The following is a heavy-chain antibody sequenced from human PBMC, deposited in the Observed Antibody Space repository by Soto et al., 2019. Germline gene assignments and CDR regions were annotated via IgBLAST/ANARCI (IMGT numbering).Heavy chain of an antibody. CDR3: ARDSGYSYGPLDE. D-gene: IGHD5-18*01. V-gene: IGHV3-48*01. CDR1: GFTFSSYS. J-gene: IGHJ4*02. CDR2: ISSSSSTI. Sequence: LRLSCAASGFTFSSYSMNWVRQAPGKGLEWVSYISSSSSTIYYADSVKGRFTISRDNAKNSLYLQMNSLRAEDTAVYYCARDSGYSYGPLDEWGQGTLVTVSS.